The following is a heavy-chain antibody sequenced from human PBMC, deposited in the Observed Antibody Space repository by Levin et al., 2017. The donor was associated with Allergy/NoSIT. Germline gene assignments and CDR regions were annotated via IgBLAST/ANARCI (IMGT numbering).Heavy chain of an antibody. CDR1: GFSLSTSGVG. D-gene: IGHD3-10*01. J-gene: IGHJ4*02. CDR2: IYWNDDK. V-gene: IGHV2-5*01. Sequence: SGPTLVKPTQTLTLTCTFSGFSLSTSGVGVGWIRQPPGKALEWLALIYWNDDKRYSSSLKSRLTITKDTSKHQVVLTMTNMDPVDTATYYCAHRPGYYGSGSYYTREPVNHKNTITFDYWGQGTLVTVSS. CDR3: AHRPGYYGSGSYYTREPVNHKNTITFDY.